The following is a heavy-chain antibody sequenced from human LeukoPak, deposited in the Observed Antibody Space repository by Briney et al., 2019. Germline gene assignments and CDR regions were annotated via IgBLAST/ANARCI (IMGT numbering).Heavy chain of an antibody. V-gene: IGHV1-18*01. CDR1: GYTFSNFG. CDR3: ARVPRYDILTGYSYYFDY. Sequence: ASVRVSCKTSGYTFSNFGINWVRQAPGQGLEWMGWISGNNDNPNYGQKFQGRFTVTTDSSTSTAYMELRNLRFDDTAVYYCARVPRYDILTGYSYYFDYWGQGTLVTVSS. CDR2: ISGNNDNP. J-gene: IGHJ4*02. D-gene: IGHD3-9*01.